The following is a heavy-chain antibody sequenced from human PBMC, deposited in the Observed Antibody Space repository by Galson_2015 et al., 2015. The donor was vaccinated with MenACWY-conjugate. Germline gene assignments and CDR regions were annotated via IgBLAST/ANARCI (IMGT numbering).Heavy chain of an antibody. CDR1: GYSFTTYW. Sequence: QSGAEVKKPGESLKISCETSGYSFTTYWIGWVRQMPGKDLEWMGIIYPGDSDTRYNPSFRGHISISADKSTSTAYLQWSSLEASDTATYYCARPYSTSWYSPFAYWGHGTLVTVSS. CDR2: IYPGDSDT. CDR3: ARPYSTSWYSPFAY. V-gene: IGHV5-51*01. J-gene: IGHJ4*01. D-gene: IGHD6-13*01.